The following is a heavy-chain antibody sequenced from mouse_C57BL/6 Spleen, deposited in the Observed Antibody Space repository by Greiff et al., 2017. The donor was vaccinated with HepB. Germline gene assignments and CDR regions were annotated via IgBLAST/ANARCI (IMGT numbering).Heavy chain of an antibody. D-gene: IGHD2-3*01. CDR1: GFNIKDDY. CDR2: IDPENGDT. V-gene: IGHV14-4*01. J-gene: IGHJ2*01. CDR3: TTWGRWGGY. Sequence: EVQLVESGAELVRPGASVKLSCTASGFNIKDDYMHWVKQRPEQGLEWIGWIDPENGDTEYASKFQGKATITADTSSNTAYLQLSSLTSEDTAVYYCTTWGRWGGYWGQGTTLTVSS.